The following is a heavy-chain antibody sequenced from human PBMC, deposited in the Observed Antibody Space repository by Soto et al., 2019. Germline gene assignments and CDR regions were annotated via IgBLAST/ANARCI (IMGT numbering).Heavy chain of an antibody. Sequence: GGSLRLSCAASGFTFNTYAMTWVRQAPGKGLEWVSVISGSGSSTYYADSVKGRFTISRDNSKNTLYLQMNSLRAEDTAVYYCAKDGYCSGGSCYGSNYDYWGQGTLVNVSS. D-gene: IGHD2-15*01. CDR3: AKDGYCSGGSCYGSNYDY. V-gene: IGHV3-23*01. CDR2: ISGSGSST. CDR1: GFTFNTYA. J-gene: IGHJ4*02.